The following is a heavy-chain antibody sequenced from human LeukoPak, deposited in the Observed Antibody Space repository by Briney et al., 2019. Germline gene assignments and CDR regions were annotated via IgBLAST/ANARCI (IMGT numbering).Heavy chain of an antibody. V-gene: IGHV4-30-2*01. CDR1: GGSISSGGYS. D-gene: IGHD5-18*01. J-gene: IGHJ5*02. CDR2: IYHSGST. CDR3: AAGGYSYPNWFDP. Sequence: SQTLSLTCAVSGGSISSGGYSWSWIRQPPGKGLEWIGYIYHSGSTNYNPSLKSRVTISVDRSKNQFSLKLSSVTAADTAVYYCAAGGYSYPNWFDPWGQGTLVTVSS.